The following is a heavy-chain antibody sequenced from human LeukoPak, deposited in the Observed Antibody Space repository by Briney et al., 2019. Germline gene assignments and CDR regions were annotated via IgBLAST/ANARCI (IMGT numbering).Heavy chain of an antibody. Sequence: ASVKVSCKASGGTFSSYAISWVRQAPGQGLEWMGGIIPIFGTANYAQKFQGRVTITADESTSTAYMELSSLRSEDTAVYYCASAPLGITYYYYMDVWGKGTTVTVSS. D-gene: IGHD7-27*01. CDR2: IIPIFGTA. CDR1: GGTFSSYA. V-gene: IGHV1-69*01. J-gene: IGHJ6*03. CDR3: ASAPLGITYYYYMDV.